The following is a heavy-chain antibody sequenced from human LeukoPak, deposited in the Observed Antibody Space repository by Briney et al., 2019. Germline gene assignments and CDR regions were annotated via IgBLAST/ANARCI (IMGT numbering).Heavy chain of an antibody. V-gene: IGHV4-4*02. CDR3: TRASWFGELLRAFDI. J-gene: IGHJ3*02. CDR1: GDSISSSIW. Sequence: SETLSLTCAVSGDSISSSIWWSWVRQPPGKGLKWIGEIHHSGSSGSTNYNPSLRSRVTVSVDKSKNQFSLKLSSVTAADTAVYYCTRASWFGELLRAFDIWGQGTMVTVSS. CDR2: IHHSGSSGST. D-gene: IGHD3-10*01.